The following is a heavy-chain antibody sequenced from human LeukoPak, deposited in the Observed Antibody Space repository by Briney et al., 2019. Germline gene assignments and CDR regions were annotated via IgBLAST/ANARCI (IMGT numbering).Heavy chain of an antibody. V-gene: IGHV3-21*04. D-gene: IGHD6-13*01. Sequence: GGSLRLSCAASGFTFSSYSTNWVRQAPGKGLEWVSSISSSSSYIYYADSVKGRFTISRDNSKNTLYLQMNSLRAEDTAVYYCAKFIRQQPLYYFDYWGQGTLVTVSS. CDR1: GFTFSSYS. J-gene: IGHJ4*02. CDR2: ISSSSSYI. CDR3: AKFIRQQPLYYFDY.